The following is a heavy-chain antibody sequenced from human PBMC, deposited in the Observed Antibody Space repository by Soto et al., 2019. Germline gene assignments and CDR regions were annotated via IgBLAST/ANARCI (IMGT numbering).Heavy chain of an antibody. Sequence: GGSLRLSCAASGFTFSSYAMSWVRQAPGKGLEWVSAISGSGGSTYYADSVKGRFTISRDNSKNTLYLQMNSLRAEDTAVYYCAKDRKAAATYPRNYFDYWGQGTLVTVSS. V-gene: IGHV3-23*01. J-gene: IGHJ4*02. CDR2: ISGSGGST. D-gene: IGHD6-13*01. CDR3: AKDRKAAATYPRNYFDY. CDR1: GFTFSSYA.